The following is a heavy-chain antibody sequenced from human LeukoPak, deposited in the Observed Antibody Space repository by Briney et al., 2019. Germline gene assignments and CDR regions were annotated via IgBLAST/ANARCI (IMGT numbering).Heavy chain of an antibody. CDR2: IYSGGST. D-gene: IGHD5-24*01. V-gene: IGHV3-53*01. CDR3: AREMATSASGAFDI. J-gene: IGHJ3*02. Sequence: GGSLRLSCAASGFTFSSYAMSWVRQAPGKGLEGVSVIYSGGSTYYADAVKGRVTISRDNSKNTLYLQMNSLRAEDTAVYSCAREMATSASGAFDIWGQGTMVTVSS. CDR1: GFTFSSYA.